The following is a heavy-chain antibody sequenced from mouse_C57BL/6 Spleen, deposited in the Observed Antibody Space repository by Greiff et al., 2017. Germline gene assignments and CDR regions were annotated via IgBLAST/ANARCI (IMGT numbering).Heavy chain of an antibody. CDR2: ISSGSSTL. Sequence: EVHLVESGGGLVQPGGSLKLSCAASGFTFSDSGMHWVRQAPEKGLEWVAYISSGSSTLSYADTVQGRFTISRDNAKKSLFLQMTSLRSEDTARYYCAPYSNYYAMDYWGQGTSVTVSS. CDR3: APYSNYYAMDY. V-gene: IGHV5-17*01. J-gene: IGHJ4*01. D-gene: IGHD2-5*01. CDR1: GFTFSDSG.